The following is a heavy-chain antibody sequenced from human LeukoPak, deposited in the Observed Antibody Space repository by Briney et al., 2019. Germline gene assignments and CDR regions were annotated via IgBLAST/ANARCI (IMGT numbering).Heavy chain of an antibody. V-gene: IGHV3-23*01. CDR2: ISGSGGST. J-gene: IGHJ4*02. D-gene: IGHD1-26*01. CDR3: AKTGDSGSYYFDY. Sequence: GGSLRLSCAASGFTFSSYAMSWVRKGPGKGLEWVSAISGSGGSTYYADSVKGRFTISRDNSKNTLYLQMNSLRAEDTAVYYCAKTGDSGSYYFDYWGQGTLVTVSS. CDR1: GFTFSSYA.